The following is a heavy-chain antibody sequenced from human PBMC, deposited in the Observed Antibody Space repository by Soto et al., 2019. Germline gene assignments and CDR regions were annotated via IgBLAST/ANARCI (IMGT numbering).Heavy chain of an antibody. CDR1: GFTFSNYD. V-gene: IGHV3-13*01. CDR2: IGTAGDT. J-gene: IGHJ4*02. CDR3: ARGRLISLYYFDY. D-gene: IGHD2-15*01. Sequence: GGSLRLSCAASGFTFSNYDMHWVRQVTGKGLEWVSTIGTAGDTYYPGSVKGRFTISSENAKNSLYLQMNSLRAEDTAVYYCARGRLISLYYFDYWGQGTLVTVSS.